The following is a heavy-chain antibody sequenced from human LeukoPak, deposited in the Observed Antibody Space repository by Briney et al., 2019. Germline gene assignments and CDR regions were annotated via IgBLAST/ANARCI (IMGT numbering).Heavy chain of an antibody. J-gene: IGHJ4*02. CDR1: GFTFSSYA. V-gene: IGHV3-30*04. Sequence: PGRSLRLSCAASGFTFSSYAMHWVRQAPGKGLEWVAVISYDGSNKYYADSVKGRFTISRDNSKNTLYLQMNSLRAEDTAVYYCARVPSSGWLFDYWGQGTLVTVSS. D-gene: IGHD6-19*01. CDR2: ISYDGSNK. CDR3: ARVPSSGWLFDY.